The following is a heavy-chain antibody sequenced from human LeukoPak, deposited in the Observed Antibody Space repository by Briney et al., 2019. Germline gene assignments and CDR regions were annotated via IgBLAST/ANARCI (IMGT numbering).Heavy chain of an antibody. D-gene: IGHD6-13*01. J-gene: IGHJ3*02. CDR1: GYTLTELS. CDR2: FDPEDGET. CDR3: ATWLAAAGTPGAFDI. V-gene: IGHV1-24*01. Sequence: ASVKVSCKVSGYTLTELSMHWVRQAPGKGLEWMGGFDPEDGETIYAQKFQGRVTMTEDTSTDTAYMELSSLRSEDTAVYYCATWLAAAGTPGAFDIWGQGTMVTVSS.